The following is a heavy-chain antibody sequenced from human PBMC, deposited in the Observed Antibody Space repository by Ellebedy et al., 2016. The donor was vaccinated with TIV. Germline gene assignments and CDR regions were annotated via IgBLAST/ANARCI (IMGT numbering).Heavy chain of an antibody. CDR1: GASVTSYY. J-gene: IGHJ4*02. Sequence: MPSETLSLTCAVSGASVTSYYWTWIRQPPGQGLEWIGYIYHTGTTKYNPSLKSRVTISVDTSQNQFSLILSSVTAADTAVYYCARVGGSTVLGEYYFDYWGQGTLVTASS. CDR2: IYHTGTT. D-gene: IGHD4-17*01. V-gene: IGHV4-59*02. CDR3: ARVGGSTVLGEYYFDY.